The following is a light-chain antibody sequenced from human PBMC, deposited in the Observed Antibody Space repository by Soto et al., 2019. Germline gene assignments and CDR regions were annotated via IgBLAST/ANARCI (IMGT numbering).Light chain of an antibody. V-gene: IGKV1-12*01. CDR2: TAS. CDR1: QDINIA. J-gene: IGKJ4*01. CDR3: QQSNSFPLT. Sequence: DIQMTQSPSSVSASIGDRVTITCRASQDINIALAWFQQKPGEAPRLLIYTASSLHSGVPSRFSGSVSGTDFTLTITSLQPEDFATYYCQQSNSFPLTFGEGTKVEIK.